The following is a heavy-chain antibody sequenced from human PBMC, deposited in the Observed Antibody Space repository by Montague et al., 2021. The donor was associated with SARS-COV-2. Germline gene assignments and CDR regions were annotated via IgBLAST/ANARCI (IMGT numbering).Heavy chain of an antibody. Sequence: SETLSLTCTVSGGSINNYYWSWIRQPPGRGLEWIGYIYYSGSTEYSPSLKSRVTMSIDTSKNQFSLRLNSATAADTAVYFCARTTYFDLASFYSYVMDVWGQGTTVTVSS. D-gene: IGHD3-9*01. CDR1: GGSINNYY. CDR3: ARTTYFDLASFYSYVMDV. CDR2: IYYSGST. V-gene: IGHV4-59*08. J-gene: IGHJ6*02.